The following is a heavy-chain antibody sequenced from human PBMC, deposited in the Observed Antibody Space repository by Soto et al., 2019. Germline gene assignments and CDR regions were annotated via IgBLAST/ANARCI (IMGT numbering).Heavy chain of an antibody. Sequence: ASVKVSCKASGYSFTDYHIHWVRQAPGQGLEWLGRINPKSGGTSTAQRFQGWVTMTRDRSISTVYMELTRLRSDDTAVYFCARGHSTDCSNGVCSFFYDHEMDVWGQGTTVTVSS. D-gene: IGHD2-8*01. V-gene: IGHV1-2*04. CDR1: GYSFTDYH. J-gene: IGHJ6*02. CDR2: INPKSGGT. CDR3: ARGHSTDCSNGVCSFFYDHEMDV.